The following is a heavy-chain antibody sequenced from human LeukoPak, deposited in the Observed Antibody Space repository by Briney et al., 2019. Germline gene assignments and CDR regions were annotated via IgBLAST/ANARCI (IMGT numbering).Heavy chain of an antibody. D-gene: IGHD5-12*01. J-gene: IGHJ4*02. V-gene: IGHV3-30*04. CDR3: ARDGGYDY. CDR1: GFTFSGYS. Sequence: GGSLRLSSAASGFTFSGYSMHWVRQAPGKGLEWVALISYDGSYTYYAESVKGRSTVSRDNSRNILYVQMNSMRTDDTAVYYCARDGGYDYWGQGTLVTVSS. CDR2: ISYDGSYT.